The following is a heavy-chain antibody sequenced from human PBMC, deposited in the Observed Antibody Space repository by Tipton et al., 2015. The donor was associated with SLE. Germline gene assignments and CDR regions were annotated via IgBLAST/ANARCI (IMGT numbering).Heavy chain of an antibody. D-gene: IGHD3-22*01. J-gene: IGHJ4*02. CDR1: GGSISSYY. Sequence: TLSLTCTVSGGSISSYYWSWIRQSPGKGLEWIGYIFYSGSTNYNPSLKIRVTISVDTTKNQVSLKLSTVTAADTDVYYCARSLGTYCGDSTVAFWGQRTLVTVSS. CDR2: IFYSGST. CDR3: ARSLGTYCGDSTVAF. V-gene: IGHV4-59*01.